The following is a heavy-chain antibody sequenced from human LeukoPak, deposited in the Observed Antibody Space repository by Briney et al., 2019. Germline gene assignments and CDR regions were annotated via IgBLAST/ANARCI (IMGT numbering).Heavy chain of an antibody. Sequence: ASVKVSCKASGYTFTGYYMHWVRQAPGQGLEWMGRINPNSGGTNYAQKFQGRVTMTRDTSISTANMELSRLRSDDTAVYYCARGGAYYDFWSGYYIYVYWGQGTLVTVSS. CDR3: ARGGAYYDFWSGYYIYVY. V-gene: IGHV1-2*06. CDR1: GYTFTGYY. D-gene: IGHD3-3*01. CDR2: INPNSGGT. J-gene: IGHJ4*02.